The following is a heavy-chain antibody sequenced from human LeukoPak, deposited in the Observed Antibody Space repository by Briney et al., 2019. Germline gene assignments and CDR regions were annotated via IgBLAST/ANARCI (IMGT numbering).Heavy chain of an antibody. CDR2: INPNSGGT. J-gene: IGHJ4*02. CDR3: ASWRSGWLTFDY. Sequence: ASVKVSCKASGYTFTGYYMPWVRQAPGQGLEWMGWINPNSGGTNYAQKFQGRVTTTRDTSISTAYMELSRLRSDDTAVYYCASWRSGWLTFDYWGQGTLVTVSS. V-gene: IGHV1-2*02. D-gene: IGHD6-19*01. CDR1: GYTFTGYY.